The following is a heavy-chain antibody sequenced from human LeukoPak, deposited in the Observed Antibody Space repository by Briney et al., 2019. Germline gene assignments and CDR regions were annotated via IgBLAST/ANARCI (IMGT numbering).Heavy chain of an antibody. Sequence: SETLSLTCTVSGGSISSSSYYWGWIRQPPGKGLEWIGSIYYSGSTYYNPSLKSRVTISVDTSKKQFSLKLSSVTAADTAVYYCARRTASRIDFWSGYSHGYYYMDVWGKGTTVTVSS. D-gene: IGHD3-3*01. CDR2: IYYSGST. V-gene: IGHV4-39*07. J-gene: IGHJ6*03. CDR1: GGSISSSSYY. CDR3: ARRTASRIDFWSGYSHGYYYMDV.